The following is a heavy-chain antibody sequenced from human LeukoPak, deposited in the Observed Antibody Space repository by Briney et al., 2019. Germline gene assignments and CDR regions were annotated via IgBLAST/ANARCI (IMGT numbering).Heavy chain of an antibody. CDR1: GGTFSSYA. CDR3: AREPDHTHQGYYYGMDV. J-gene: IGHJ6*02. V-gene: IGHV1-69*04. Sequence: ASVKVSCKASGGTFSSYAISWVRQAPGQGLEWMGRIIPILGMANYAQKFQGRVAITADRSTSTAYMELSSLRSEDTAVYYCAREPDHTHQGYYYGMDVWGQGTTVTVSS. CDR2: IIPILGMA. D-gene: IGHD2-15*01.